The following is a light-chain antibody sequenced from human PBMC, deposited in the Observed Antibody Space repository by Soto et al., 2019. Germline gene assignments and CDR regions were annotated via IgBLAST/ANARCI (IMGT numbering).Light chain of an antibody. CDR3: QQYGRT. Sequence: EIVLTQSPGTLSLSPGERATLSCRASQSVSSSYLAWYQQKPGQAPRLLIYGASSKATCIPDRFSGSGSGTDFTFTISRLEPEDFAVYYCQQYGRTFGQGTKV. CDR2: GAS. J-gene: IGKJ1*01. V-gene: IGKV3-20*01. CDR1: QSVSSSY.